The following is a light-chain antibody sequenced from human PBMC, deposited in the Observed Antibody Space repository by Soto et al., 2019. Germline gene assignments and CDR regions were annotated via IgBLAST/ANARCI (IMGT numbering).Light chain of an antibody. Sequence: EIGLTHSPGTLSLSQGERATLSCRASQSVVSSYLAWYQQKPGQAPRLLIYGASSRATGIPDRFSGSGSGTDFTLTISRLEPEDFAVYYCQQYGSSLPLTFGGGTKVDI. CDR1: QSVVSSY. V-gene: IGKV3-20*01. CDR2: GAS. CDR3: QQYGSSLPLT. J-gene: IGKJ4*01.